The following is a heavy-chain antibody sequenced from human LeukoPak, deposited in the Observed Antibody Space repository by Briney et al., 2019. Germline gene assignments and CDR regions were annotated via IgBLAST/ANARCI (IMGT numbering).Heavy chain of an antibody. V-gene: IGHV3-21*01. Sequence: GGSLRLSCAASGFTFSTYSMNWVRQAPGKGLEWVSSIGTSSSYMFYADSVTGRFTISRDNAKNSLYLQMNSLRAEDTAVYYCTRGLELQAFDYWGQGTLVTVSS. D-gene: IGHD1-7*01. CDR3: TRGLELQAFDY. CDR1: GFTFSTYS. J-gene: IGHJ4*02. CDR2: IGTSSSYM.